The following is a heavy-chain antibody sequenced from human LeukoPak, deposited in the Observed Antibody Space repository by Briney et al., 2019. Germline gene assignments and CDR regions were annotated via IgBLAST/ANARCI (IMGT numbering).Heavy chain of an antibody. CDR1: GGSFSGYY. D-gene: IGHD2-21*02. Sequence: SETLSLTCAVYGGSFSGYYWSWIRQPPGKGLEWIGEINHSGSTNYNPSLKSRVTISVDTSKNQFSLKLSSVTAADTAVYYCARGGDWWDFDYWGQGALVTVSS. V-gene: IGHV4-34*01. J-gene: IGHJ4*02. CDR3: ARGGDWWDFDY. CDR2: INHSGST.